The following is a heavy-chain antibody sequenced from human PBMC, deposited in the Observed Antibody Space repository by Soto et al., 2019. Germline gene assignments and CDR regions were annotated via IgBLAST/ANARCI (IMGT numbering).Heavy chain of an antibody. D-gene: IGHD1-1*01. CDR1: ARSVHGYH. CDR2: MYYTGDT. Sequence: ATQPLTGPGSARSVHGYHWSWSRPAPGREMEWIGYMYYTGDTNYNPSLKSRVSISIDKSKNLFSLNLTSVTAADTAIYYCARLVTGEAAGTFWVDPWGQGTQVTVS. V-gene: IGHV4-59*02. J-gene: IGHJ5*02. CDR3: ARLVTGEAAGTFWVDP.